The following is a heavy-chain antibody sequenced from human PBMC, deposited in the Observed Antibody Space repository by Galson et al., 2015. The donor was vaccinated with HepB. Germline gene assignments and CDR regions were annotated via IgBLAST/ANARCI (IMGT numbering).Heavy chain of an antibody. CDR3: TTVARVDSWSGYSSEWFDP. CDR1: GFTFSNAW. Sequence: SLRLSCAASGFTFSNAWMSWVRQAPGKGLEWVGRIKSKTDGGTTDYAAPVKGRFTISRDDSKNTLYLQMNSLKTEDTAVYYCTTVARVDSWSGYSSEWFDPWGQGTLVTVSS. D-gene: IGHD3-3*01. V-gene: IGHV3-15*01. J-gene: IGHJ5*02. CDR2: IKSKTDGGTT.